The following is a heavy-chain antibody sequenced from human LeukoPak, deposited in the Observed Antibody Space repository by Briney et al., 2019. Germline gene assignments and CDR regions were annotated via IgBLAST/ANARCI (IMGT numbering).Heavy chain of an antibody. CDR2: ISYDGSNK. D-gene: IGHD1-26*01. CDR3: ARRSSGSYYGVDY. Sequence: HAGGSLRLSCAASGFTFSSYAMHWVRQAPGKGLEWVAVISYDGSNKYYADSVKGRFTISRDNSKNTLYLQMNSLRAEDTAVYYCARRSSGSYYGVDYWGQGTLVTVSS. J-gene: IGHJ4*02. V-gene: IGHV3-30*01. CDR1: GFTFSSYA.